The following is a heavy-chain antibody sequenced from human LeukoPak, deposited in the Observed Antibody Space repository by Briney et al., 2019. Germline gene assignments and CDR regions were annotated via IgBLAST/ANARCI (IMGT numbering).Heavy chain of an antibody. V-gene: IGHV4-59*01. CDR2: IYYSGST. CDR1: GGSISSYY. D-gene: IGHD1-26*01. Sequence: PSETLSLTCTVSGGSISSYYWSWIRQPPGKGLEWIGYIYYSGSTNYNPSLKSRVTISVDTSKNQFSLKLCSVTAADTAVYYCAREVGATGYFDYWGQGTLVTVSS. CDR3: AREVGATGYFDY. J-gene: IGHJ4*02.